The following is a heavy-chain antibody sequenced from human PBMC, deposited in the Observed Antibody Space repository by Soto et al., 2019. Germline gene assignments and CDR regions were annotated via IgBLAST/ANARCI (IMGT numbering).Heavy chain of an antibody. D-gene: IGHD4-17*01. Sequence: QLQLQESGSGLVKPSQTLSLTCAVSGGSISSGGYSWRWLRQPPGKGLEWIGYIYHSGSTYYNPSLKSRVTISLDRSKKQFSLKLSSVTAAETAVYYCARGMTTVTTLDYWGQGTLVTVSS. CDR2: IYHSGST. J-gene: IGHJ4*02. CDR3: ARGMTTVTTLDY. CDR1: GGSISSGGYS. V-gene: IGHV4-30-2*01.